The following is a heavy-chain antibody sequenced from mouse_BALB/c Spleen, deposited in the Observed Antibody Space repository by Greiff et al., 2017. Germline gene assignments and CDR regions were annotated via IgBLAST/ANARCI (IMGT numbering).Heavy chain of an antibody. CDR3: TREDSSGNYAMDY. CDR1: GYTFTSYY. CDR2: INPSNGGT. Sequence: VQLQQPGAELVKPGASVKLSCKASGYTFTSYYMYWVKQRPGQGLEWIGGINPSNGGTNFNEKFKSKATLTVDKSSSTAYMQLSSLTSEDSAVYYCTREDSSGNYAMDYWGQGTSVTVSS. V-gene: IGHV1S81*02. D-gene: IGHD3-2*01. J-gene: IGHJ4*01.